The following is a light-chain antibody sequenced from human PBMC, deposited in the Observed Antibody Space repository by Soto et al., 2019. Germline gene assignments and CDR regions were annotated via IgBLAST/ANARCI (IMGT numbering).Light chain of an antibody. V-gene: IGKV3-15*01. CDR2: AAS. Sequence: EIVMTRSPGTLSVSPGDSATLSCRASQSVGKRLAWYQQRPGQAPRLLIYAASTRATGIPARFSAFGSGTEFTLTINDLQSEDFAFYYCQQYHNWPLYTFGQGTNLDIK. CDR3: QQYHNWPLYT. CDR1: QSVGKR. J-gene: IGKJ2*01.